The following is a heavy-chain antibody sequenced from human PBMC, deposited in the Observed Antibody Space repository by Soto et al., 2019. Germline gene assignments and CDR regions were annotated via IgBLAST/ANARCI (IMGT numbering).Heavy chain of an antibody. Sequence: ASVKVSCKASVYTFSNYEINWVRQAYGQGLEWMGRMNPNDGNTGYAQNFQGRVSMTRNTSINTAYMELSSLRSDDTAVYYCARGPRESGEWLLFDYWGQGALVTVSS. D-gene: IGHD3-3*01. J-gene: IGHJ4*02. CDR1: VYTFSNYE. V-gene: IGHV1-8*01. CDR3: ARGPRESGEWLLFDY. CDR2: MNPNDGNT.